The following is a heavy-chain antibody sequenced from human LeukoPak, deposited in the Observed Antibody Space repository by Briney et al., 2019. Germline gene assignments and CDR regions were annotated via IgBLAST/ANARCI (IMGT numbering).Heavy chain of an antibody. CDR2: ISSSGTTI. Sequence: PGGSLGLSCAASRFTFSSYDVNWVRQAPGKGLEWVSYISSSGTTIYYADSVKGRFTVSRDNAKNSLYLQMNSLGADDTALYYCARSLIAGCPGYWGQGTLVTVAS. CDR1: RFTFSSYD. J-gene: IGHJ4*02. D-gene: IGHD3-9*01. CDR3: ARSLIAGCPGY. V-gene: IGHV3-48*03.